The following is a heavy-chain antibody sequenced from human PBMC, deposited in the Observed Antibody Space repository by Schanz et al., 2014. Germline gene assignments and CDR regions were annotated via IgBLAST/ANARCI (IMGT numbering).Heavy chain of an antibody. V-gene: IGHV3-23*04. CDR1: GFTFTNYA. J-gene: IGHJ5*02. CDR3: AKAADWPVARFDP. Sequence: AQLVESGGGVVQPGGSLRLSCAASGFTFTNYAMSRVRRAPGKGLEWVSLISDSGDTAYYADSVKGRFTISRDNFKGALYLQMSSLRADDAAVYCCAKAADWPVARFDPWGQGTLVTVSS. D-gene: IGHD3-9*01. CDR2: ISDSGDTA.